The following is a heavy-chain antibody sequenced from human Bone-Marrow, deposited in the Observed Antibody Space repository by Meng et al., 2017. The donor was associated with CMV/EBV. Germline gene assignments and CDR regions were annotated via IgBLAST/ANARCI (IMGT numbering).Heavy chain of an antibody. CDR1: GGTFSSYA. CDR2: IIPIFGTA. D-gene: IGHD2-2*01. J-gene: IGHJ6*02. V-gene: IGHV1-69*05. Sequence: SVKVSCKASGGTFSSYAISWVRQAPGQGLEWMGGIIPIFGTANYAQKFQGRVTITTDESTRTAYMELCSLRSEDTAVYYCASVPTGGCSSTSCYVAYYGMDVWGQGTTVTVSS. CDR3: ASVPTGGCSSTSCYVAYYGMDV.